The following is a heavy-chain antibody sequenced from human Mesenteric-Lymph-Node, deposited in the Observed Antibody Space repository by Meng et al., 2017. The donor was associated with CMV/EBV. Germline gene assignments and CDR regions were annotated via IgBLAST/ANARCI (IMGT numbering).Heavy chain of an antibody. J-gene: IGHJ4*02. CDR2: ISNDGSNE. CDR3: ATASVSDFWTGYSDY. D-gene: IGHD3/OR15-3a*01. CDR1: GFTLSTSA. Sequence: GGSLKISCAASGFTLSTSAMHWVRQAPGKGLEWVAVISNDGSNEYHTDSVKGRFTISRDNSKNTLYLQMNSLRVEDTAIYYCATASVSDFWTGYSDYWGPGTLVTVSS. V-gene: IGHV3-30-3*01.